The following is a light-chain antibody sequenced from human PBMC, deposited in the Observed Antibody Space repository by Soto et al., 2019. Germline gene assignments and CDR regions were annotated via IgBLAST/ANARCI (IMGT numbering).Light chain of an antibody. Sequence: THSPATLSLYTGERATLSCRASQSVSNYLAWYQQKPGQAPRLLIYDASNRATGIPARFSGSGSGTDFTLTISSLEPEDFAVYFCQHRGGWPPALTFGGVTKVDI. V-gene: IGKV3-11*01. CDR2: DAS. CDR1: QSVSNY. J-gene: IGKJ4*01. CDR3: QHRGGWPPALT.